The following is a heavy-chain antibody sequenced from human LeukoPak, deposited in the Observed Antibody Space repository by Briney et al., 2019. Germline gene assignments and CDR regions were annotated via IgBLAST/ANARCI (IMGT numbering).Heavy chain of an antibody. Sequence: ASVKVSCKASGYTFTSYDINWVRQATGQGLEWMGWMNPNSGNTGYAQKFQGRVTMTRNTSISTAYMELSSLRSEDTAVYYCARASPFQSFYDILTVFYGGYTCFDPGGQEPLVPVSP. CDR3: ARASPFQSFYDILTVFYGGYTCFDP. CDR2: MNPNSGNT. V-gene: IGHV1-8*01. J-gene: IGHJ5*02. D-gene: IGHD3-9*01. CDR1: GYTFTSYD.